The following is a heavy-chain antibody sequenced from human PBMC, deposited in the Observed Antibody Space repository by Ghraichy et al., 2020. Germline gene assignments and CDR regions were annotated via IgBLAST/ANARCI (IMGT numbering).Heavy chain of an antibody. CDR3: AREGRSGGKDIVVVPAAMGPNYYYYYGMDV. D-gene: IGHD2-2*01. V-gene: IGHV1-69*13. CDR1: GGTFSSYA. Sequence: SVKVSCKASGGTFSSYAISWVRQAPGQGLEWMGGIIPIFGTANYAQKFQGRVTITADESTSTAYMELSSLRSEDTAVYYCAREGRSGGKDIVVVPAAMGPNYYYYYGMDVWGQGTTVTVSS. CDR2: IIPIFGTA. J-gene: IGHJ6*02.